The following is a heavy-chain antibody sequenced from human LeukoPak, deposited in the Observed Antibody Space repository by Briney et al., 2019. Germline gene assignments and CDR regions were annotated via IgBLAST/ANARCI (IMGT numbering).Heavy chain of an antibody. CDR3: ARGVRELGMTNY. CDR2: INSDGSST. Sequence: GGSLRLSYAASGFTFSSYWMHWVRQAPGKGLVWVSRINSDGSSTSYADSVKGRFTISRDNAKNTLSLQMNSLRAEDTAVYYCARGVRELGMTNYWGQGTLVTVSS. D-gene: IGHD7-27*01. J-gene: IGHJ4*02. CDR1: GFTFSSYW. V-gene: IGHV3-74*01.